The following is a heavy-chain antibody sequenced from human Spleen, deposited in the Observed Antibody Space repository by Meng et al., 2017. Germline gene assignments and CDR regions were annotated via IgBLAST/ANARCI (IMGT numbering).Heavy chain of an antibody. Sequence: LKISCAASGFTFDDYAMHWVRQAPGKGLEWVSGISWNSGSIGYADSVKGRFTISRDNAKNSLYLQKNSLRAEDTALYYCAKDMGAVWWLRVLNYWGQGTLVTVSS. V-gene: IGHV3-9*01. D-gene: IGHD5-12*01. CDR3: AKDMGAVWWLRVLNY. J-gene: IGHJ4*02. CDR1: GFTFDDYA. CDR2: ISWNSGSI.